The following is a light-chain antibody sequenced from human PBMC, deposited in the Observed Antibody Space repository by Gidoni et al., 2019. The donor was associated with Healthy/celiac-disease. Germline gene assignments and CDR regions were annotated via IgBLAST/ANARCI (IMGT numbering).Light chain of an antibody. V-gene: IGKV3-20*01. J-gene: IGKJ3*01. CDR2: GAS. Sequence: EIVLTQSPGTLSLSPGERATLSCRASQSVSSSYLAWYQQKPGQAPRLLIYGASIRATGIPDRFSGSGSGTDFTLTISRLEPEDFAVYYCQQYGSSPWTFGPGTKVDIK. CDR3: QQYGSSPWT. CDR1: QSVSSSY.